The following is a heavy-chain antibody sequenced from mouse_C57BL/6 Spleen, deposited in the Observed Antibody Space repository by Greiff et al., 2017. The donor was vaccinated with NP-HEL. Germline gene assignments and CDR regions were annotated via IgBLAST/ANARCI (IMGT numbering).Heavy chain of an antibody. CDR2: IDPSDSYT. D-gene: IGHD2-3*01. Sequence: QVQLKESGAELVMPGASVKLSCKASGYTFTSYWMHWVKQRPGQGLEWIGEIDPSDSYTNYNQKFKGKSTLTVDKSSSTAYMQLSSLTSEDSAVYYCARWLLGYAMDYWGQGTSVTVSS. CDR3: ARWLLGYAMDY. CDR1: GYTFTSYW. V-gene: IGHV1-69*01. J-gene: IGHJ4*01.